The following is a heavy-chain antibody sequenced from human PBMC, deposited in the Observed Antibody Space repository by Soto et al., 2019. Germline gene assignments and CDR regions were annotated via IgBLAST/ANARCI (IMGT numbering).Heavy chain of an antibody. V-gene: IGHV3-23*01. Sequence: SLRLSCAASGFTFSSYAMSWVRQAPGKGLEWVSGISGSGGTTYYADSVKGRFTISRDNSKSTLYLQMNSLRAEDTAVYYCASQYYGSGTYYLAYYFAYWGQGTLVTVSS. CDR2: ISGSGGTT. D-gene: IGHD3-10*01. CDR3: ASQYYGSGTYYLAYYFAY. CDR1: GFTFSSYA. J-gene: IGHJ4*02.